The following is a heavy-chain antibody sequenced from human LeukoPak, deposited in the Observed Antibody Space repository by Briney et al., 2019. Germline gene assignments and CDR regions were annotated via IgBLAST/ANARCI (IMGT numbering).Heavy chain of an antibody. J-gene: IGHJ4*02. CDR1: GYTFNTYA. Sequence: GGSLRLSCAASGYTFNTYAMSWVRQAPWERLQWVSGISDSGGNTYYADSVRGRFTISRDNSKNTLYLQMNSLRAEDTAVYYCARHRSSWLIDYWGQGTLVTVSS. CDR3: ARHRSSWLIDY. D-gene: IGHD6-6*01. V-gene: IGHV3-23*01. CDR2: ISDSGGNT.